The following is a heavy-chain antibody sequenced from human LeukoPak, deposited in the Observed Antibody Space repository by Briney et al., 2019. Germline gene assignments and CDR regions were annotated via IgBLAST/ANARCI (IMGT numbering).Heavy chain of an antibody. CDR1: GFTFSSYG. V-gene: IGHV3-7*01. J-gene: IGHJ6*02. D-gene: IGHD6-13*01. Sequence: GGSLRLSCAASGFTFSSYGMHWVRQAPGKGLEWVANIKQDGSEKCYVDSVKGRFTISRDNAKNSLYLQMNSLRAEDTAVYYCARVIAAAGGYYYGMDVWGQGTTVTVSS. CDR3: ARVIAAAGGYYYGMDV. CDR2: IKQDGSEK.